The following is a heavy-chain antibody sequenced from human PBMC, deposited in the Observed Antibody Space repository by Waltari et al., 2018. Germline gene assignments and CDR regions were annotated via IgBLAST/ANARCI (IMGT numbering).Heavy chain of an antibody. CDR1: GFTVSSNY. D-gene: IGHD6-19*01. V-gene: IGHV3-53*01. J-gene: IGHJ4*02. CDR3: ARTIGLNSGWNY. CDR2: IYSGGST. Sequence: EVQLVESGGGLIQPGGSLRLSCAASGFTVSSNYMSCVRQAPGKGLEWVSVIYSGGSTYYIDSVKGRFTIARDNSKNTLYLQMNSLRAEDTAVYYCARTIGLNSGWNYWGQGTLVTVSS.